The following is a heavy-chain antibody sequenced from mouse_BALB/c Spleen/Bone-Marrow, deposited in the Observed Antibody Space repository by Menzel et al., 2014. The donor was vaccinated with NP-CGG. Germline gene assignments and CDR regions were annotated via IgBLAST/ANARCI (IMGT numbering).Heavy chain of an antibody. D-gene: IGHD1-1*01. CDR2: IDPANGNT. Sequence: VQLQQPGAELVKPGASVKLSCTASGFNIKDTYMHWVKQRPEQGLEWIGRIDPANGNTKYDPKFQGKATITADTSSNTAYLQPGSLTSEDTAVYYCALLLRYYAMDYWGQGTSVTVSS. J-gene: IGHJ4*01. CDR1: GFNIKDTY. CDR3: ALLLRYYAMDY. V-gene: IGHV14-3*02.